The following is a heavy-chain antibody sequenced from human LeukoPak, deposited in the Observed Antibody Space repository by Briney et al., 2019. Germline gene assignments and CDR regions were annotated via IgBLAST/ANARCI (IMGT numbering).Heavy chain of an antibody. D-gene: IGHD6-19*01. Sequence: ASVKVSCKASGYTFTGYYMHWVRQAPGQGLEWMGWINPNSGGTNYAQKFQGRVAMTRDTSISTAYMELSRLGSDDTAVYYCAKVIEGAVAFDYWGQGTLVTVSS. J-gene: IGHJ4*02. V-gene: IGHV1-2*02. CDR2: INPNSGGT. CDR3: AKVIEGAVAFDY. CDR1: GYTFTGYY.